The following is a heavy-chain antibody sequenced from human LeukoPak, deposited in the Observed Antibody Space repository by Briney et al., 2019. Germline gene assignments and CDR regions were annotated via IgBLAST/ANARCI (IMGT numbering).Heavy chain of an antibody. V-gene: IGHV1-69*04. Sequence: SVKVSCKASGGTFSSYAISWVRQAPGQGLEWMGRIIPILGIANYAQKFQGRVTITADKSTSTAYMELSSLRSEDTAVYYCASPHDSSGSFDYWGQGTLVTVSS. CDR3: ASPHDSSGSFDY. J-gene: IGHJ4*02. CDR2: IIPILGIA. CDR1: GGTFSSYA. D-gene: IGHD3-22*01.